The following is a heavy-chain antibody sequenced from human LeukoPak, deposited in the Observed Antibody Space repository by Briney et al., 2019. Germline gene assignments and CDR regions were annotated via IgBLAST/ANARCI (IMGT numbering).Heavy chain of an antibody. J-gene: IGHJ3*02. CDR3: ARDVSGYRDAFDI. V-gene: IGHV3-74*01. CDR1: GFTFSSYW. CDR2: INSDGSST. Sequence: GGSLGLSCAASGFTFSSYWMHWVRQAPGKGLVWVSRINSDGSSTSYADSVKGRFTISRDNAKNTLYLQMNSLRAEDTAVYYCARDVSGYRDAFDIWGQGTMVTVSS. D-gene: IGHD5-12*01.